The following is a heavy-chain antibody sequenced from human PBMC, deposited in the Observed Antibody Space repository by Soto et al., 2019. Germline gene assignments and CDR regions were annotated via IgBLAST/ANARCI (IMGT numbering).Heavy chain of an antibody. V-gene: IGHV1-69*13. J-gene: IGHJ4*02. CDR2: YIPILGTA. D-gene: IGHD6-13*01. CDR1: GVSVSNSP. Sequence: SVKVSCKGSGVSVSNSPFSWVRQAPGQGLEWLGGYIPILGTANYAQNFEGRITITADDSTSTVYMELTSLRSEDTAVYYFAREFGGSNWQAFDLWGQGTLVTVSS. CDR3: AREFGGSNWQAFDL.